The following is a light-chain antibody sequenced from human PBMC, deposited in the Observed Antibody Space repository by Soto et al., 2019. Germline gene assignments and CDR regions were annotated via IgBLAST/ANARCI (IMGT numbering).Light chain of an antibody. CDR1: SSDVGGYNY. J-gene: IGLJ1*01. Sequence: QSALTQPASVSGSPGQSITISCTGTSSDVGGYNYVSWYQQHPGKAPKLMIYDVSNRPSWVSNRFSGSKSGNRASLTISGLQAEDEADYYCSSYTSSSTLVFGTGTKVTVL. CDR2: DVS. V-gene: IGLV2-14*01. CDR3: SSYTSSSTLV.